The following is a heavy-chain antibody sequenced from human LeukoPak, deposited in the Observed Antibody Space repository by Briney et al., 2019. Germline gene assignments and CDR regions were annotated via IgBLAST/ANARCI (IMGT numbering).Heavy chain of an antibody. CDR3: AKGHSSSWRCASDY. D-gene: IGHD6-13*01. Sequence: GGSLRLSCAASGFTFSSYAITWVRQAPGKGLEWVSAVSSNGAKTYHADSVKGRFTISRDNYKNMVFLQMNSLRAEDTAVYYCAKGHSSSWRCASDYWGQGTLVTVSS. CDR2: VSSNGAKT. J-gene: IGHJ4*02. V-gene: IGHV3-23*01. CDR1: GFTFSSYA.